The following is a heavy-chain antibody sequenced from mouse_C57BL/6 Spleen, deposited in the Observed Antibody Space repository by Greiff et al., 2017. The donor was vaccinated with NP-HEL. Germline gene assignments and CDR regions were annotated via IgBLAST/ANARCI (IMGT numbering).Heavy chain of an antibody. Sequence: QVQLQQSGAELMKPGASVKLSCKATGYTFPGYWIEWVKQRPGHGLAWIGELLPGSGSTNYNEKFKGKATFTADTSSNPAYMQLSSLTTEDSAIYYCAREVRRNFDYWGQGTTLTVSS. CDR1: GYTFPGYW. CDR2: LLPGSGST. V-gene: IGHV1-9*01. D-gene: IGHD2-14*01. CDR3: AREVRRNFDY. J-gene: IGHJ2*01.